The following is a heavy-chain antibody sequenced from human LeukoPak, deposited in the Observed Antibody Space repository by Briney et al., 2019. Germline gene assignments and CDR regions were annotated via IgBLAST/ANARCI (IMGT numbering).Heavy chain of an antibody. V-gene: IGHV4-4*07. CDR2: IYTSGST. J-gene: IGHJ5*02. D-gene: IGHD6-13*01. CDR1: GGSISSYY. Sequence: SETLSLTRSVSGGSISSYYWSWIPPRPGKGLECIGRIYTSGSTNYNPSLKSRVTMSVDTSKTPFSLQLSSVPAADTAVYYCARDRGSSWYYEAWGQGTLVTVSS. CDR3: ARDRGSSWYYEA.